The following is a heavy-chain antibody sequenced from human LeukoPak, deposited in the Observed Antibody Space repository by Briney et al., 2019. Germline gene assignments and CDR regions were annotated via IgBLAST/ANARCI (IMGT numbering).Heavy chain of an antibody. V-gene: IGHV3-11*04. D-gene: IGHD2-2*01. CDR2: ISSSGSTI. Sequence: GGSLRLSCAASGFTFSDYYMSWIRQAPGKGLEWVSYISSSGSTIYYADPVKGRFTISRDNAKNSLYLQMNSLRAEDTAVYYCARDGHVVVPAAGRDYWGQGTLVTVSS. CDR1: GFTFSDYY. CDR3: ARDGHVVVPAAGRDY. J-gene: IGHJ4*02.